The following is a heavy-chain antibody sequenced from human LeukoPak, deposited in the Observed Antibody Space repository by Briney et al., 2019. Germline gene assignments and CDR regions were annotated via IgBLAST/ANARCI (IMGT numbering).Heavy chain of an antibody. Sequence: GGSLRLSCAASGFTFSTYSMNWVRQAPGKGLEWVSYINSSSSIIFYVDSVKGRFTISRDDAKNSLYLQMNSLRAEDTAMYYCARVYSSGWSLPFEYWGQGTLVTVSS. CDR3: ARVYSSGWSLPFEY. CDR2: INSSSSII. V-gene: IGHV3-48*04. D-gene: IGHD6-19*01. CDR1: GFTFSTYS. J-gene: IGHJ4*02.